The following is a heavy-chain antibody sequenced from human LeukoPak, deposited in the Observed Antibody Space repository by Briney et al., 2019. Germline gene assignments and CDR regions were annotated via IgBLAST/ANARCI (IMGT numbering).Heavy chain of an antibody. D-gene: IGHD2-2*01. V-gene: IGHV4-4*07. CDR3: ARCGSSTQRQKTYYYYYYMDV. J-gene: IGHJ6*03. CDR2: IYTSGST. CDR1: GGSISSYY. Sequence: SETLSLTCTVSGGSISSYYWRWIRQPAGKGLEWIGRIYTSGSTNYNPSLKSRVTMSVDTSKNQFSLKLSSVTAADTAVYYCARCGSSTQRQKTYYYYYYMDVWGKGTTVTVSS.